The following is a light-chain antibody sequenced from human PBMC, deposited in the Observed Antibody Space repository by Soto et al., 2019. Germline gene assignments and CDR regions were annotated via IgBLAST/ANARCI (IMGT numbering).Light chain of an antibody. V-gene: IGKV4-1*01. J-gene: IGKJ1*01. CDR1: QILYSSNNKNY. Sequence: DIVMTQSPASLAVSLGERAPINCKSSQILYSSNNKNYLAWYQQKPGHPPELLIYWASTRESGVTDRFSGSGSGTDFTLTISSLQAEDVAVYYCQQYYSTPWTFGQGTKVEIK. CDR2: WAS. CDR3: QQYYSTPWT.